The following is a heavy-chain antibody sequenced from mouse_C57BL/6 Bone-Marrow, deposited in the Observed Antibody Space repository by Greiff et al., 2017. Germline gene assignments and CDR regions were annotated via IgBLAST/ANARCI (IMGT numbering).Heavy chain of an antibody. J-gene: IGHJ3*01. Sequence: EVMLVESGGGLVKPGGSLKLSCAASGFTFSSYAMSWVRQTPEKRLEWVATISDGGSYTYYPDNVKGRFTISRDNAKNNLYLQMSHLKSEDTAMYYCARDKDYDYDVNYWGQGTLVTVSA. CDR1: GFTFSSYA. D-gene: IGHD2-4*01. CDR2: ISDGGSYT. V-gene: IGHV5-4*01. CDR3: ARDKDYDYDVNY.